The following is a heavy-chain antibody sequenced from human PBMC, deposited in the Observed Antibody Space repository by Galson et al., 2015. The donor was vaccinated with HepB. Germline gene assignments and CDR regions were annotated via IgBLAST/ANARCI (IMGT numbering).Heavy chain of an antibody. D-gene: IGHD3-3*02. V-gene: IGHV3-23*01. CDR1: GFTFSTHA. Sequence: SLRLSCATSGFTFSTHAMTWVRQAPGERLEWVSTISASDSSTFYADSVKGRFSISRDISKNTVHLQMNSPRAEDTAVYYCARGFTSFSYWGQGTQVIVSS. CDR2: ISASDSST. J-gene: IGHJ4*02. CDR3: ARGFTSFSY.